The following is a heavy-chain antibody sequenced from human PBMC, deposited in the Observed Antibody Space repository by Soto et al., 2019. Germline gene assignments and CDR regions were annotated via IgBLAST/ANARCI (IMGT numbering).Heavy chain of an antibody. CDR2: IHQSGTT. D-gene: IGHD4-17*01. Sequence: SETLFLPCVWSSSYININRYWRWIRQPPGEGLEWIGAIHQSGTTYYTPSLKGRVTISGDASKNHFSLRLTSVAAADTAIYYYARSIYGGNFEYWAQGTPVT. V-gene: IGHV4-38-2*01. CDR3: ARSIYGGNFEY. J-gene: IGHJ4*02. CDR1: SSYININRY.